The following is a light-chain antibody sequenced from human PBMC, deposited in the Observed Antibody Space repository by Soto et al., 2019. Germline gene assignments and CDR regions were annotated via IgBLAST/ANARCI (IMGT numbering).Light chain of an antibody. Sequence: QSALAQPASVSGSPGQSITISCTGTNSDVGGYNYVSWYQQHPGKAPKLIIYEVSNRPSGVSNRFSGSKSGNTASLTISGLQAEDESDSYCRSYTSSSTLYVFGTGTKVTVL. J-gene: IGLJ1*01. CDR3: RSYTSSSTLYV. V-gene: IGLV2-14*01. CDR2: EVS. CDR1: NSDVGGYNY.